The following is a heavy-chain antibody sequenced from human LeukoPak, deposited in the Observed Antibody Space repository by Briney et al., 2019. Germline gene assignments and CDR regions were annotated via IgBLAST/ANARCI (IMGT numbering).Heavy chain of an antibody. CDR2: ISGGGYT. D-gene: IGHD5-12*01. V-gene: IGHV3-23*01. CDR1: GFTFSSYV. Sequence: GGSLRLSCAASGFTFSSYVMSWVRQAPGKGLEWVSAISGGGYTYYADSVKGRFTISRDNSNNTLYVQMNRLRAEDTAVYYCAKDLSRSGYDSFDYWGQGTLVTVPS. J-gene: IGHJ4*02. CDR3: AKDLSRSGYDSFDY.